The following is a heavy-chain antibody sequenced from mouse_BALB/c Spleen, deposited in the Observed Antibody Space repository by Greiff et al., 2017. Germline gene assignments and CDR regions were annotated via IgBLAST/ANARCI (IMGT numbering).Heavy chain of an antibody. J-gene: IGHJ2*01. CDR3: VREDNY. CDR2: IWTGGGT. CDR1: GFSFTSYD. Sequence: VQVVESGPGLVAPSQSLSITCTVSGFSFTSYDISWIRQPPGKGLEWLGVIWTGGGTNYNSAFMSRLSISKDNSKSQVFLKMNSLQTDDTAIYYCVREDNYWGQGTTLTVSS. V-gene: IGHV2-9-2*01.